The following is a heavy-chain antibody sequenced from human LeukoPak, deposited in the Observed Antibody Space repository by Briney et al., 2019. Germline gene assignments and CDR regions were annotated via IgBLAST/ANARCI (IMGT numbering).Heavy chain of an antibody. CDR2: ISWNSGSI. J-gene: IGHJ4*02. CDR3: AKGRDYVDTAPVDY. V-gene: IGHV3-9*01. CDR1: GFTFDDYA. D-gene: IGHD5-18*01. Sequence: GGSLRLSCAASGFTFDDYAMPWVRQAPGKGLEWVSGISWNSGSIGYADSVKGRFTISRDNAKNSLYLQMNSLRAEDTALYYCAKGRDYVDTAPVDYWGQGTLVTVSS.